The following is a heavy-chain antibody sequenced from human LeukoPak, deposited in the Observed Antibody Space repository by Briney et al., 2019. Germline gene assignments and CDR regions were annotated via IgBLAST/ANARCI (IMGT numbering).Heavy chain of an antibody. CDR1: GFTFDDYA. CDR3: AREGGSGSYCSDY. D-gene: IGHD3-10*01. CDR2: ISWNSGSI. Sequence: GGSLRLSCAASGFTFDDYAMHWVRQAPGKGLEWVSGISWNSGSIGYADSVKGRFTISRDNAKNSLYLQMNSLRAEDTAVYYCAREGGSGSYCSDYWGQGTLVTVSS. V-gene: IGHV3-9*01. J-gene: IGHJ4*02.